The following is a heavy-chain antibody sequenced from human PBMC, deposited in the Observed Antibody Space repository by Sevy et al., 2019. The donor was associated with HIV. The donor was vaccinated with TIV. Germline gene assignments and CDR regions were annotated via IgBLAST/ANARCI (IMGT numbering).Heavy chain of an antibody. CDR2: TYYRSKWYN. V-gene: IGHV6-1*01. CDR3: ARDDRFCGGDCYYYGMDV. Sequence: SQTLSLTCAISGDSVSSNSAAWNWIRRSPSRGLEWLGRTYYRSKWYNDYAVSVKSRITINPDTSKNQFSLQLNSVTPEDTAVYYCARDDRFCGGDCYYYGMDVWGQGTTVTVSS. D-gene: IGHD2-21*01. J-gene: IGHJ6*02. CDR1: GDSVSSNSAA.